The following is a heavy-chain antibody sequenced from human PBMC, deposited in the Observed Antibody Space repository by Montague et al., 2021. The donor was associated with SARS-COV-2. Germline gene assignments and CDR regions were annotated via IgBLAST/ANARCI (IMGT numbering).Heavy chain of an antibody. D-gene: IGHD3-16*01. Sequence: SETLSLTCTVSSGSISNYYWSWIRQPPGKGLEWIGFISHTGSTNYNPSLESRVSISIDTSKSQFSLRVRSVTAADTAVYYCAWSVQFAYCLDVWGQGTTVTISS. CDR3: AWSVQFAYCLDV. V-gene: IGHV4-59*08. CDR2: ISHTGST. CDR1: SGSISNYY. J-gene: IGHJ6*02.